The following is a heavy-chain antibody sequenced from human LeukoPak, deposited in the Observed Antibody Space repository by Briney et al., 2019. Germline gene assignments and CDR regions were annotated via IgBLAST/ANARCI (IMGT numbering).Heavy chain of an antibody. CDR2: INLDGTEE. J-gene: IGHJ4*02. Sequence: GGSLRLSCAASGFVFSTYWMTWVRQAPGKGLEWVANINLDGTEEHYVDSSLKGRFTISRDNAKNSLYLQMTSLRVEDTAVYYCASGRHDFLHWGQGTLVTVSA. V-gene: IGHV3-7*01. CDR1: GFVFSTYW. CDR3: ASGRHDFLH. D-gene: IGHD3/OR15-3a*01.